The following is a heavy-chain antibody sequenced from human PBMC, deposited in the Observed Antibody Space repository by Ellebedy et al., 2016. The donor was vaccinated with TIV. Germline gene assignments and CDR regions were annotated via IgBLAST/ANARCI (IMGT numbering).Heavy chain of an antibody. Sequence: PGGSLRLSCAASGFTFADYGMSWVRQAPGKGLEWVSGIKWNGGSTGYADSVKGRFTISRDNAKNSLYLQMNSLRAEDTSLYYCARDRSVVMTSDAFDIWGQGTMVTVSS. CDR3: ARDRSVVMTSDAFDI. D-gene: IGHD4-23*01. CDR2: IKWNGGST. V-gene: IGHV3-20*04. J-gene: IGHJ3*02. CDR1: GFTFADYG.